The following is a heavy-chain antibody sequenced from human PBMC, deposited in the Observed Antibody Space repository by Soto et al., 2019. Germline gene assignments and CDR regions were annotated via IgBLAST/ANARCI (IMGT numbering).Heavy chain of an antibody. CDR3: ARGRGLYGDSLDY. D-gene: IGHD4-17*01. V-gene: IGHV1-3*01. CDR1: GYTFTSYA. CDR2: INAGNGNT. J-gene: IGHJ4*02. Sequence: QVRLVQSGAEVKKPGASVKVSCKASGYTFTSYAMHWVRQAPGQRREGMGWINAGNGNTKYSQKFQGRVTITRDTSASPAYMELSSLRSEDTAVYYWARGRGLYGDSLDYWGQGTLVTVSS.